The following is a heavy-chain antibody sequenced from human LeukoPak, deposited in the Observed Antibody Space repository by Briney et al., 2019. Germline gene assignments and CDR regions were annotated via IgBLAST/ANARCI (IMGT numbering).Heavy chain of an antibody. CDR1: GYTFTSYG. J-gene: IGHJ4*02. Sequence: ASVKVSCKASGYTFTSYGISWVRQAPGQGLEWMGWISAYNGNTNYAQKLQGRVTMTTDTSASTAYMELRSLRSDDTAVYYCARVITLLGYCSGGSCRGGDDYWGQGTLVTVSS. CDR3: ARVITLLGYCSGGSCRGGDDY. V-gene: IGHV1-18*04. CDR2: ISAYNGNT. D-gene: IGHD2-15*01.